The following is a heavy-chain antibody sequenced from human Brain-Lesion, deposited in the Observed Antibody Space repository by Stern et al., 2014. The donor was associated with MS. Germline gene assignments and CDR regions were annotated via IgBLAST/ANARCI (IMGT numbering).Heavy chain of an antibody. V-gene: IGHV4-39*01. D-gene: IGHD3-10*01. CDR1: GGSISSSSDY. CDR3: ARHLFGGMYYNWFDP. J-gene: IGHJ5*02. Sequence: QVQLQESGPGLVKPSETLSLICTVSGGSISSSSDYWGWIRQPPGKGLEWIGNIYYSGSTYYNPSLKSRVTISVDTSQNHFSLNLPLVTAADTAVYYCARHLFGGMYYNWFDPWGQGTLVTVSS. CDR2: IYYSGST.